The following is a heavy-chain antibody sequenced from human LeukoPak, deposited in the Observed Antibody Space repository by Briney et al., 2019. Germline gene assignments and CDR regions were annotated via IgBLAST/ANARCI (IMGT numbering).Heavy chain of an antibody. V-gene: IGHV4-61*02. D-gene: IGHD3-10*01. Sequence: PSQTVSLTCSVSGDSISRRSSYWTWIRQPAGRGLEWIGRVYSTGTPNYNPSLKSRLAMSVDTSKNQFSLTLNSVTAADTAVYFCTRGLQERDIIRGFDFWGPGILVTVSS. CDR2: VYSTGTP. J-gene: IGHJ4*01. CDR1: GDSISRRSSY. CDR3: TRGLQERDIIRGFDF.